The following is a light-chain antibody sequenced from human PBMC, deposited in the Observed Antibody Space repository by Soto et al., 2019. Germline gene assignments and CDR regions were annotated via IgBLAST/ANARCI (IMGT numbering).Light chain of an antibody. J-gene: IGKJ1*01. CDR3: QQSYSTPRT. CDR2: AAS. V-gene: IGKV1-39*01. CDR1: QSISSY. Sequence: DIQMTQSPSSLSASVGDRVTITCRASQSISSYLNWYQQKPGKAPKLLIYAASSLQRGVPSRFSGSGSGTDLTLTISSLQPEDFATYYCQQSYSTPRTFGQGPKVEIK.